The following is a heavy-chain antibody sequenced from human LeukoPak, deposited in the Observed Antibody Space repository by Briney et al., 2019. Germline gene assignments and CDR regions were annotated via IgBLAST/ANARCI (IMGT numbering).Heavy chain of an antibody. CDR3: AKDQYGEAFDI. CDR1: GFTFRSYA. Sequence: PGGSLRLSCAASGFTFRSYAMNWVRQAPGKGLEWVSAINGSGSATYYADSVKGRFTISRDNSKNTLYLQMNSLRAEDTAVYYCAKDQYGEAFDIWGPGTMVTVSS. V-gene: IGHV3-23*01. D-gene: IGHD4-17*01. CDR2: INGSGSAT. J-gene: IGHJ3*02.